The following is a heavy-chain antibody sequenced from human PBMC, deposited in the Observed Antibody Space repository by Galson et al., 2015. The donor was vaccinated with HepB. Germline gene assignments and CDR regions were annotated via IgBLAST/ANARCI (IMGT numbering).Heavy chain of an antibody. CDR2: INTGNGNT. CDR3: AREGYQLLRQHYYYYMDV. J-gene: IGHJ6*03. Sequence: SVKVSCKASGYTFTTYAMHWVRQAPGQRLEWMGWINTGNGNTKYSQKFQGRVTITRDTSASTAYMELSSLRSEDTAVYYCAREGYQLLRQHYYYYMDVWGKGTTVTVSS. V-gene: IGHV1-3*04. D-gene: IGHD2-2*01. CDR1: GYTFTTYA.